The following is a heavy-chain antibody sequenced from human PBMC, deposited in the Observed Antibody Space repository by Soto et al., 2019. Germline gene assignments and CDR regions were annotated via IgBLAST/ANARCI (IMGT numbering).Heavy chain of an antibody. Sequence: PSETLSLTCAVYGGSFSGYYWSWIRQPPGKGLEWIGEINHSGSTNYNPSHKSRVTISVDTSKNQFSLKLSSVTAADTAVYYCARGPRYDFWSGPRWSIGMDVWAQGTTVTVSS. CDR1: GGSFSGYY. CDR2: INHSGST. D-gene: IGHD3-3*01. CDR3: ARGPRYDFWSGPRWSIGMDV. J-gene: IGHJ6*02. V-gene: IGHV4-34*01.